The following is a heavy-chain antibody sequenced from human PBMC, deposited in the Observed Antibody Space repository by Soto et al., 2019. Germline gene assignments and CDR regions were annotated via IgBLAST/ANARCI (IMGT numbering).Heavy chain of an antibody. J-gene: IGHJ6*02. CDR2: ISYDGSNK. Sequence: GGSLRLSCAASGFTFSSYAMHWVRQAPGKGLEWVAVISYDGSNKYYADSVKGRFTISRDNSKNTLYLQMNSLRADDTAVYYCARAAAHYYYYGMDVWGQGTTVTVSS. CDR1: GFTFSSYA. V-gene: IGHV3-30-3*01. CDR3: ARAAAHYYYYGMDV.